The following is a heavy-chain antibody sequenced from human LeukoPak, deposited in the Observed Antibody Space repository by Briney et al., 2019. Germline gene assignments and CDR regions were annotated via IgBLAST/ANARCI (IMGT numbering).Heavy chain of an antibody. CDR1: GFTFSSYV. V-gene: IGHV3-23*01. CDR2: IGSGGGST. J-gene: IGHJ4*02. D-gene: IGHD4-11*01. Sequence: GGSLRLSCAASGFTFSSYVMSWVRQAPGKGLEWVSVIGSGGGSTIYADSVKGRFTISRGDSRNTLYLQLNSLRAEDTAVYYCARRNNYCGDYWGQGTLVTVSS. CDR3: ARRNNYCGDY.